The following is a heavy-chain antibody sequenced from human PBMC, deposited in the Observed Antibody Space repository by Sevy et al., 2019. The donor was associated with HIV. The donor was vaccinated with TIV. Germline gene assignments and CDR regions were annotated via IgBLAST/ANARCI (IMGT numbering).Heavy chain of an antibody. J-gene: IGHJ4*02. CDR1: GFTFSSYE. CDR2: ISNSGTAM. CDR3: ARDLPPSATTVPHFDC. Sequence: GGSLRLSCAASGFTFSSYEMNWVRQAPGKGLEWISYISNSGTAMYYSDSVRGRFTISRDNPRWSLYLQMNSLRAEDTTVYYCARDLPPSATTVPHFDCWGQGTLVTVSS. V-gene: IGHV3-48*03. D-gene: IGHD4-17*01.